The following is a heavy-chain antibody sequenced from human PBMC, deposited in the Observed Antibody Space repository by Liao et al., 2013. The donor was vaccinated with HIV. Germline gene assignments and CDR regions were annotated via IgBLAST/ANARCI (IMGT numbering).Heavy chain of an antibody. CDR2: IHTSGRT. J-gene: IGHJ4*02. V-gene: IGHV4-4*07. CDR1: GASITSNY. Sequence: QEQLQESGPGLVKPSETLSLTCTISGASITSNYWSWIRQPAGKGLEWIGHIHTSGRTNYNPSLKSRVTMSLDTSKNQFSLRLNSVTAADTAVYYCARGVPPDNWGQGTLVTVSA. D-gene: IGHD5/OR15-5a*01. CDR3: ARGVPPDN.